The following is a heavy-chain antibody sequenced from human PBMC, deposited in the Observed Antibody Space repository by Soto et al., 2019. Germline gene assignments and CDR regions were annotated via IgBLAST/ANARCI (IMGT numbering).Heavy chain of an antibody. CDR2: ISGSGDTI. CDR1: EFTFSNYG. CDR3: AKIIVGATNRHAFDF. V-gene: IGHV3-23*01. D-gene: IGHD1-26*01. Sequence: EVQLLESGGGLVQPGGSLRLSCAASEFTFSNYGMSWLRQAPGKGLEWVSTISGSGDTIYYAASVKGRFTISRDNSKNTLYLQMNSLRGEDTAVYYCAKIIVGATNRHAFDFWGQGTMVTVSS. J-gene: IGHJ3*01.